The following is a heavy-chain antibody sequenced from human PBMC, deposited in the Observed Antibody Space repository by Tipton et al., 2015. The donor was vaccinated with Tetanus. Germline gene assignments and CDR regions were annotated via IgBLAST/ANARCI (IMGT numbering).Heavy chain of an antibody. CDR3: ARMGFTYGQVVY. D-gene: IGHD5-18*01. CDR2: IYYSGST. V-gene: IGHV4-39*01. J-gene: IGHJ4*02. Sequence: TLSLTCSVSGGSISGSSYYWSWIRQPPGKALEWIGSIYYSGSTFYHPSLQSRVTISVDTSKNQFSLKLTSVTAADTATYYCARMGFTYGQVVYWGQGTLVTVAS. CDR1: GGSISGSSYY.